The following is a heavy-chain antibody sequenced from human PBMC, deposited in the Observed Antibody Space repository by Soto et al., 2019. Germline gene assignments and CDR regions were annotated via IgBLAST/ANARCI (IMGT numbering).Heavy chain of an antibody. CDR3: ARTYCSGANCYPGGNWFDP. Sequence: PSGALSVTCAVSGGSISSYYWSWIRQPPGKGLEWIGYTYYSGSTNYNPSPKSRVTMSVDTSKNQFSLKLNSVTAADTAVYYCARTYCSGANCYPGGNWFDPWGQGTQVTVSS. CDR1: GGSISSYY. V-gene: IGHV4-59*07. CDR2: TYYSGST. D-gene: IGHD2-15*01. J-gene: IGHJ5*02.